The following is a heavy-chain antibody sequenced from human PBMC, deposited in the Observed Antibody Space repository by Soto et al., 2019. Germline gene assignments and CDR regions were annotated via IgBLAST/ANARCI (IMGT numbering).Heavy chain of an antibody. D-gene: IGHD3-3*01. CDR2: ISWNSGSI. V-gene: IGHV3-9*01. J-gene: IGHJ6*02. Sequence: EVQLVESGGGLVQPGRSLRLSCAASGFTFDDYAMHWVRQAPGKGLEWVSGISWNSGSIGYADSVKGRFTISRDNAKNSLYLQMNSLRAEDTALYYCEKDMLLRFWTHYGMDVWGQGTTVTVSS. CDR3: EKDMLLRFWTHYGMDV. CDR1: GFTFDDYA.